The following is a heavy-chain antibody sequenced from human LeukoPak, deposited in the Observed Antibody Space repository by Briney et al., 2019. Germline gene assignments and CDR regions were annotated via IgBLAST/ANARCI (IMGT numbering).Heavy chain of an antibody. CDR1: GFTFSSYS. Sequence: GGSLRLSCAASGFTFSSYSMNWVRQAPGKGLEWVSSISSSSSYIYYVDSVKGRFTISRDNAKNSLYLQMNSLRAEDTAVYYCARVARELLPIPDAFDIWGQGTMVTVSS. D-gene: IGHD1-26*01. CDR3: ARVARELLPIPDAFDI. V-gene: IGHV3-21*01. CDR2: ISSSSSYI. J-gene: IGHJ3*02.